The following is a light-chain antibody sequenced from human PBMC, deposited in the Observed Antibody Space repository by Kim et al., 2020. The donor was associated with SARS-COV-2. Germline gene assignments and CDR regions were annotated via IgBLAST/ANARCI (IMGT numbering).Light chain of an antibody. CDR3: HQYDRTPQT. J-gene: IGKJ1*01. CDR1: QDISDY. V-gene: IGKV1-33*01. Sequence: ASVGDRITITCQTSQDISDYLDWYQQKPGKAPKLLIYDTTRLERGVPSRFSGRGSGTEFTFTITSLQPEDIATYYCHQYDRTPQTFGQGTKVEIK. CDR2: DTT.